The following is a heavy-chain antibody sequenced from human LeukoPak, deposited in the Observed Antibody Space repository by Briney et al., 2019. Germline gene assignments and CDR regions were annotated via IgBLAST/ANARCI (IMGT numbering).Heavy chain of an antibody. V-gene: IGHV4-59*01. CDR1: GGSISGFH. D-gene: IGHD2-15*01. J-gene: IGHJ5*02. CDR2: IYYIRST. CDR3: ARDRVGWFDP. Sequence: SETLSLTCTVSGGSISGFHWSWIRQSPGKGLEWIGYIYYIRSTNYNPSLKSRVTISVDTSRNQFSLKVNSVTAADTAVYYCARDRVGWFDPWGQGTRVTVSS.